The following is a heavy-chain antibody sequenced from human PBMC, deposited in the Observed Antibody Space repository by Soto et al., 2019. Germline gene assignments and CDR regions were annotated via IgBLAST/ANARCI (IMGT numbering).Heavy chain of an antibody. CDR1: GFSFGDYY. CDR2: IRGRTTTT. J-gene: IGHJ6*02. V-gene: IGHV3-11*01. D-gene: IGHD2-8*02. CDR3: ARARPDIVMVVGETPGYYGMDV. Sequence: QVPLVESGGGSVKPGGSLRLSCAASGFSFGDYYMAWIRQAPGKGLEWISYIRGRTTTTYYADSVKGRFTVSRDNAKSSLFLQLNSLRVEDTAVYYCARARPDIVMVVGETPGYYGMDVWGQGTTVTVSS.